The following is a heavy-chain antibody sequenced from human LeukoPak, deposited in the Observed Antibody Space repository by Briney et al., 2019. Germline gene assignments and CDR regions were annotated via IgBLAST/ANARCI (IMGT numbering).Heavy chain of an antibody. D-gene: IGHD3-22*01. Sequence: EASVKVSCKASGYTFTSYGISWVRQAPGQGLEWMGWISAYNGNTNYAQKLQGRVTMTTDTSTSTAYMELRSLRSEDTAVYYCARVWGYYDSSGQFDYWGQGTLVTVSS. CDR1: GYTFTSYG. CDR3: ARVWGYYDSSGQFDY. V-gene: IGHV1-18*01. J-gene: IGHJ4*02. CDR2: ISAYNGNT.